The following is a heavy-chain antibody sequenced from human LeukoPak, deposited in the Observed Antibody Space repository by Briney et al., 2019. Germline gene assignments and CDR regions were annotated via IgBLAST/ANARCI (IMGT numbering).Heavy chain of an antibody. J-gene: IGHJ5*02. CDR3: ARAMVRGVSFDP. CDR1: GYTLTELS. Sequence: ASVKVSCKVSGYTLTELSMHWVRQATGQGLEWMGWMNPNSGNTGYAQKFQGRVTMTRNTSISTAYMELSSLRSEDTAVYYCARAMVRGVSFDPWGQGTLVTVSS. CDR2: MNPNSGNT. D-gene: IGHD3-10*01. V-gene: IGHV1-8*01.